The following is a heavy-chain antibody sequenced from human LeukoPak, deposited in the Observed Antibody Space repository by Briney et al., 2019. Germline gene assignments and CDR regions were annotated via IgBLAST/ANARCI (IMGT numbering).Heavy chain of an antibody. Sequence: PGGSLRLSCAASGFTFSNYEMNWVRQAPGKGLEWVSYSSSSGSTIYYTDSVKGRFTISRDDAKNSLYLQMNSLRAEDTAIYYCARDRGTYWGRGTLVTVSS. CDR1: GFTFSNYE. V-gene: IGHV3-48*03. CDR3: ARDRGTY. J-gene: IGHJ4*02. D-gene: IGHD3-16*01. CDR2: SSSSGSTI.